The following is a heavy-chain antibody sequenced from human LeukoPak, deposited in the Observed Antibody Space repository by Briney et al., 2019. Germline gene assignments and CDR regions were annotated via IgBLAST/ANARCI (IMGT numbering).Heavy chain of an antibody. D-gene: IGHD5-24*01. CDR1: GYTFTNYA. CDR3: ARGVEMATWYYFDY. CDR2: ISAYNGNT. J-gene: IGHJ4*02. V-gene: IGHV1-18*01. Sequence: GASVKVSCKASGYTFTNYAISWVRQAPGQGLEWMGWISAYNGNTNYVQNLQGRVTMTTDTSTSTAYMELRSLRSDDTAVYYCARGVEMATWYYFDYWGQGTLVTVSS.